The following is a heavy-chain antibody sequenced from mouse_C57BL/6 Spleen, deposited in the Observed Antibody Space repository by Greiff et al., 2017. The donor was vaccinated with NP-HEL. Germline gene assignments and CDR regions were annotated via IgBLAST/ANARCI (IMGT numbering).Heavy chain of an antibody. CDR2: ISDGGSYT. D-gene: IGHD1-1*01. CDR1: GFTFSSYA. Sequence: EVQGVESGGGLVKPGGSLKLSCAASGFTFSSYAMSWVRQTPEKRLEWVATISDGGSYTYYPDNVKGRFTISRDNAKNNLYLQMSHLKSEDTAMYYCARDSVVDWYFDVWGTGTTVTVSS. V-gene: IGHV5-4*01. J-gene: IGHJ1*03. CDR3: ARDSVVDWYFDV.